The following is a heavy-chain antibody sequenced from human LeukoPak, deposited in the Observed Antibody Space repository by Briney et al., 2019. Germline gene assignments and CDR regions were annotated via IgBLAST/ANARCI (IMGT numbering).Heavy chain of an antibody. CDR2: ISSSGSNI. D-gene: IGHD1-26*01. Sequence: GGSLRLSCAASGFTFSSYAMNWVHQAPGKGLEWVSYISSSGSNIYYADSVKGRFTISRDNAKNSLYLQMNSLRAEDTAVYYRARESRELLSHAFDIWGQGTMVTVSS. CDR3: ARESRELLSHAFDI. CDR1: GFTFSSYA. V-gene: IGHV3-48*03. J-gene: IGHJ3*02.